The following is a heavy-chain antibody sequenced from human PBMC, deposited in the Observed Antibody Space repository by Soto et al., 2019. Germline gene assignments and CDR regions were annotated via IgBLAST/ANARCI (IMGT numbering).Heavy chain of an antibody. V-gene: IGHV3-23*01. CDR1: GFTFSSYA. CDR2: ISGSGGST. D-gene: IGHD5-12*01. Sequence: EVQLLESGGGLVQPGGSLRLSCAASGFTFSSYAMSWVRQAPGKGLEWVSAISGSGGSTYYADSVKGRFTISRDNSKNTLYLQMNSLSAEDTAVYYCAKVGSGYDYPNDAFDIWGQGTMVTVSS. CDR3: AKVGSGYDYPNDAFDI. J-gene: IGHJ3*02.